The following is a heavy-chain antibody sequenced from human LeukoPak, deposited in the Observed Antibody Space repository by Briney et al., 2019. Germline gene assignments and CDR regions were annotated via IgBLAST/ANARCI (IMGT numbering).Heavy chain of an antibody. J-gene: IGHJ3*01. D-gene: IGHD3-3*01. CDR1: GFTFSDYA. Sequence: PGRSLRLSCAASGFTFSDYAMHWVRQAPGKGLEWVAVLSYGGTNKYYADSVKGRFTISRDNSKNTMFLQMNSLGAEDTAVYHCARDRSGYANDAFDFWGQGTMVTVSS. V-gene: IGHV3-30-3*01. CDR3: ARDRSGYANDAFDF. CDR2: LSYGGTNK.